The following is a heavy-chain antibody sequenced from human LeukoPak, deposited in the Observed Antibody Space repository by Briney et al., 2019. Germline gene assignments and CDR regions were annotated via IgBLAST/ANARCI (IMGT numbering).Heavy chain of an antibody. CDR3: ARAAHSNAFDI. CDR1: GFTFSSYS. J-gene: IGHJ3*02. Sequence: GGSLRLSCAASGFTFSSYSMNWVRQAPGKGLEWVSSISSSSSYIYYADSVKGRFTISRDNAKNSLYLQMNSLRAEDTAVYYCARAAHSNAFDIWGQGTMVTVSS. V-gene: IGHV3-21*01. CDR2: ISSSSSYI. D-gene: IGHD2/OR15-2a*01.